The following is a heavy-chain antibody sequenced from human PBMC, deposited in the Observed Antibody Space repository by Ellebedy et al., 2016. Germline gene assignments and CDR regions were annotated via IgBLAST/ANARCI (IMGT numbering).Heavy chain of an antibody. CDR2: IYPGDSDT. J-gene: IGHJ4*02. D-gene: IGHD6-13*01. CDR3: ARPPADSSSWFDY. Sequence: KVSCXASGYTFTSYGISWVRQAPGQGLEWMGIIYPGDSDTRYSPSFQGQVTISADKSISTAYLQWSSLKASDTAMYYCARPPADSSSWFDYWGQGTLVTVSS. V-gene: IGHV5-51*01. CDR1: GYTFTSYG.